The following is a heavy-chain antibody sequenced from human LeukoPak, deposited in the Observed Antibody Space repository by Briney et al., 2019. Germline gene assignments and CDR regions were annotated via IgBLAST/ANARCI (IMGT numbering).Heavy chain of an antibody. J-gene: IGHJ4*02. CDR3: ARMTREFIGC. CDR1: GGSISSYY. CDR2: IYYSGST. V-gene: IGHV4-59*12. Sequence: SETLSLTCTVSGGSISSYYWSWIRQPPGKGLEWIGYIYYSGSTNYNPSLKSRVTISVDTSKNQFSLKLSSVTAADTAVYYCARMTREFIGCWGQGTLVTVSS. D-gene: IGHD3-10*01.